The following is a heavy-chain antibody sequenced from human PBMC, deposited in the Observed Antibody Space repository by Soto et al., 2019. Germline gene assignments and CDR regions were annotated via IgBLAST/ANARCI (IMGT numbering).Heavy chain of an antibody. V-gene: IGHV1-69*13. CDR3: ARGLFQYYDFWSGPLQRYYYGMDV. Sequence: SVKVSCKASGGTFSNYAISWVRQAPGQGLEWIGGIIPIFGTANYAQKFQGRVTITADESTSTAYMELSSLRSEDTAVYYCARGLFQYYDFWSGPLQRYYYGMDVWGQGTTVTVSS. D-gene: IGHD3-3*01. J-gene: IGHJ6*02. CDR2: IIPIFGTA. CDR1: GGTFSNYA.